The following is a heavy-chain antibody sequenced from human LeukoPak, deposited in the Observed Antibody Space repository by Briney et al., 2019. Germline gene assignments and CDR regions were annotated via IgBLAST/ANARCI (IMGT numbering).Heavy chain of an antibody. D-gene: IGHD3-9*01. V-gene: IGHV4-38-2*01. CDR2: IYHSGST. J-gene: IGHJ4*02. CDR3: ARGRYDILTGYRYYFDY. Sequence: SETLSLTCAVSGYSISSGYYWGWIRQPPGKGLEWIGSIYHSGSTYYNPSLKSRVTISVDTSKNQFSLKLSSVTAADTAVYYCARGRYDILTGYRYYFDYWGQGTLVTVSS. CDR1: GYSISSGYY.